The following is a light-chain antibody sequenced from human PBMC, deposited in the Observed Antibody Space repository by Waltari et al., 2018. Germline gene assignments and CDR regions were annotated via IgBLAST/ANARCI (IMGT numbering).Light chain of an antibody. V-gene: IGKV4-1*01. CDR1: PSLLASYNNKNY. J-gene: IGKJ1*01. CDR3: QQYYGSPGT. CDR2: WAS. Sequence: FVMTQSPDSLPVSLGERATVNGNSNPSLLASYNNKNYLAWYQQKPRQPPKLLIYWASTRESGVPDRFSGSGSGTDFTLTINGLQAEDVAVYYCQQYYGSPGTFGQGTRVEFK.